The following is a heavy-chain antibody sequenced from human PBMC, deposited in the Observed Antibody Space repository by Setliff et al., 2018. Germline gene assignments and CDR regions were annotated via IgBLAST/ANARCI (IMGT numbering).Heavy chain of an antibody. CDR3: ARTGTYRYFDY. V-gene: IGHV4-39*01. CDR1: GASHSSGTYY. J-gene: IGHJ4*02. CDR2: IYYRGDT. D-gene: IGHD1-1*01. Sequence: ETLSLTCTVSGASHSSGTYYWGWIRQPPGKGLEWIGRIYYRGDTYYNASLKGRLTISVDTAQNQFSLWLTSVTAADTAVYYCARTGTYRYFDYWGQGALVTVSS.